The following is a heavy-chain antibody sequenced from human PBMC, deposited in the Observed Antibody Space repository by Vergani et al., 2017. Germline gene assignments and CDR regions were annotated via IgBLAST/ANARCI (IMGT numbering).Heavy chain of an antibody. D-gene: IGHD3-10*01. V-gene: IGHV1-3*01. CDR3: ARGQWGITMVRGPLGWFDP. CDR2: INAGNGNT. CDR1: GYTFTSYA. Sequence: QVQLVQSGAEVKKPGSSVKVSCKASGYTFTSYAMHWVRQAPGQRLEWMGWINAGNGNTKYSQKFQGRVTITRDTSASTAYMELSSLRSEDTAVYYCARGQWGITMVRGPLGWFDPWGQGTLVTVSS. J-gene: IGHJ5*02.